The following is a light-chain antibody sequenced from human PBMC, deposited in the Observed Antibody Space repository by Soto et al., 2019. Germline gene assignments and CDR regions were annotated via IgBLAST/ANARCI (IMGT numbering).Light chain of an antibody. CDR3: SSYTSSSTLV. CDR2: DVS. V-gene: IGLV2-14*01. Sequence: QSALTQPASVSGSPGQSITSSCSGTSSDVGAYNYVSWYQQHPGKAPKLMIYDVSNRPPGVSHRFSGSKSGSTASLTISGLQAEDEADYYCSSYTSSSTLVFGGGTKLTVL. CDR1: SSDVGAYNY. J-gene: IGLJ2*01.